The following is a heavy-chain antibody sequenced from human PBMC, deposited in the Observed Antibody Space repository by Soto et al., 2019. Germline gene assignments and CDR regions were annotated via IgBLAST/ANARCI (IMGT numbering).Heavy chain of an antibody. V-gene: IGHV4-39*07. J-gene: IGHJ5*02. D-gene: IGHD2-15*01. CDR1: GGSIISSNYY. CDR2: LYYSGST. Sequence: PSETLSLTCTVSGGSIISSNYYWGWIRQPPGKGLEWIGSLYYSGSTYYNPSLKSRVTISVDTSKNHFSLKLSSVTAADTAVYYCARAIVGYCSGGSCYWFDPWGQGTLVTVSS. CDR3: ARAIVGYCSGGSCYWFDP.